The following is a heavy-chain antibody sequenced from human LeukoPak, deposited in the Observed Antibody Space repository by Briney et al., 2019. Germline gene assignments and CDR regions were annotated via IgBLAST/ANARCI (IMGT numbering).Heavy chain of an antibody. D-gene: IGHD3-3*01. CDR3: ARGTPSYDFWSGYYNPIGYFDY. V-gene: IGHV4-34*01. CDR2: INHSGST. CDR1: GGSFSGYY. J-gene: IGHJ4*02. Sequence: SETLSLTCAVYGGSFSGYYWSWIRQPPGKGLEWIGEINHSGSTNYNPSLKSRVTISVDTSKSQFSLKLSSVTAADTAVYYCARGTPSYDFWSGYYNPIGYFDYWGQGTLVTVSS.